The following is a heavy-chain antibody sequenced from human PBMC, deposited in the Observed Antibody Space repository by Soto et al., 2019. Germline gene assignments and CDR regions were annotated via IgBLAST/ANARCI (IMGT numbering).Heavy chain of an antibody. CDR2: MYVSVGI. J-gene: IGHJ6*02. CDR1: GVSIRDYY. D-gene: IGHD6-19*01. V-gene: IGHV4-4*07. CDR3: ARMYNSGFYRPEGDCYFYGMDV. Sequence: QVQLQESGPGLVKPSGTLSVTCSVSGVSIRDYYWSWIRQPAGKGLEWMGRMYVSVGIKYNPSLKSRVTMSADTSVNQFSLTLRSVAAADTAIYYCARMYNSGFYRPEGDCYFYGMDVWGQGTTVTVSS.